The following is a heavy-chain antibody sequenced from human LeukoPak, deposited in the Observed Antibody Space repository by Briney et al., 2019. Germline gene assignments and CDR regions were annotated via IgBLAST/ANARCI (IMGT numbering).Heavy chain of an antibody. CDR3: AREDSSSPWFDP. Sequence: SVKVSCKASGYTFTSYGISWVRQAPGQGLEWMGGIIPIFGTANYAQKFQGRVTITADKSTSTAYMELSSLRSEDTAVYYCAREDSSSPWFDPWGQGTLVTVSS. D-gene: IGHD6-6*01. J-gene: IGHJ5*02. CDR2: IIPIFGTA. CDR1: GYTFTSYG. V-gene: IGHV1-69*06.